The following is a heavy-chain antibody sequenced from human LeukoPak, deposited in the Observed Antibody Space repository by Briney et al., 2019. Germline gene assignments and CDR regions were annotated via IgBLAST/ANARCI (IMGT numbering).Heavy chain of an antibody. J-gene: IGHJ4*02. V-gene: IGHV3-30*02. CDR2: IRNDGSNK. D-gene: IGHD6-13*01. CDR1: GFTLSSYG. Sequence: GGSLRLSCAASGFTLSSYGMHWVRQAPGKGLEWVTFIRNDGSNKYYADSVKGRFTVSRDASKNTLYLQMNSLRPEDTAVYYCAKQQQGYFDFWGQGTLVTVSS. CDR3: AKQQQGYFDF.